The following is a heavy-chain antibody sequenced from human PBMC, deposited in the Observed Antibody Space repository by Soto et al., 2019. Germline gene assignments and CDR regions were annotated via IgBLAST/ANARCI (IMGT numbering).Heavy chain of an antibody. D-gene: IGHD3-10*01. CDR3: ARDGSERPATY. J-gene: IGHJ4*02. V-gene: IGHV4-59*01. CDR2: FYNGGTT. CDR1: GGSISTYY. Sequence: SETLSLTCTVSGGSISTYYWIWSRQPPGKGLEWIGVFYNGGTTNYSPSLKSRVTISVDTSKNQFSLKLNSVTAADTAVYYCARDGSERPATYWGQGILVTVSS.